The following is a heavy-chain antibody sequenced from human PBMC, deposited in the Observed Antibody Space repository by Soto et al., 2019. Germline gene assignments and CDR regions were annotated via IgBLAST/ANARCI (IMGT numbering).Heavy chain of an antibody. V-gene: IGHV4-31*03. CDR1: GGSISSGGYY. CDR2: IYYSGST. D-gene: IGHD2-2*02. CDR3: ARAKPHTDIPWDYFDY. Sequence: QVQLQESGPGLVKPSQTLSLTCTVSGGSISSGGYYWSWIRQHPGKGLEWIGYIYYSGSTYYNPSLKSRVTISVDTSKNQFSLKLSSVTAADTAVYYCARAKPHTDIPWDYFDYWGQGTLVTVSS. J-gene: IGHJ4*02.